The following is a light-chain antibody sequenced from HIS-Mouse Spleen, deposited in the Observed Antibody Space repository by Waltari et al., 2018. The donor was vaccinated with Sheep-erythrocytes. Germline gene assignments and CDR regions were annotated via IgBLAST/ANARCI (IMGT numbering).Light chain of an antibody. J-gene: IGKJ2*01. CDR2: DAS. CDR1: QSVSSY. V-gene: IGKV3-11*01. CDR3: QQRSNWYT. Sequence: DIVLTQPPATLSLSPGERATLSCRASQSVSSYLAWYQQKPGQAPRPLIYDASNRATGIQARFSGSGSGTDFTLTISSLEPEDFAVYYCQQRSNWYTFGQGTKLEIK.